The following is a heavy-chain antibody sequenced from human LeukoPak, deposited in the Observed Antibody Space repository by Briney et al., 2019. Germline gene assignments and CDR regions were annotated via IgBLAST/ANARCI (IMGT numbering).Heavy chain of an antibody. CDR3: ARALGTTVTSAYYYSYYGMDV. J-gene: IGHJ6*02. CDR1: GFTFSSYA. V-gene: IGHV3-30-3*01. Sequence: PGRSLRLSCAASGFTFSSYAMHWVRQAPGKGLEGVAVISYDGSNKYYADSVKGRFTISRDNSKNTLYLQMNSLRAEDTAVYYCARALGTTVTSAYYYSYYGMDVWGQGTTVTVSS. D-gene: IGHD4-11*01. CDR2: ISYDGSNK.